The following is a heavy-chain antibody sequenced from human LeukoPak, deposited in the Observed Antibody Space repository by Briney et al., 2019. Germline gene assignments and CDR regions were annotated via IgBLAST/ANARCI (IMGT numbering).Heavy chain of an antibody. CDR2: ISYDGSNK. CDR3: ACPYYYDSSGYYYAPDY. V-gene: IGHV3-30*03. J-gene: IGHJ4*02. CDR1: GFTFSSYG. D-gene: IGHD3-22*01. Sequence: PGGSLRLSCAASGFTFSSYGMHWVRQAPGKGLEWVAVISYDGSNKYYANSVKGRFTISRDNSKNTLYLQMNSLRAEDTAVYYCACPYYYDSSGYYYAPDYWGQGTLVTVSS.